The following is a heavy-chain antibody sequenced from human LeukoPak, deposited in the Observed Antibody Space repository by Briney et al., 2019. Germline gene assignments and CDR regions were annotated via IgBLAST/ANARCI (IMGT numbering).Heavy chain of an antibody. J-gene: IGHJ4*02. Sequence: SETLSLTCTVSGGSINSSSYYWGWIRQPPGKGREWIGSLYYSGSTYYNPSFESRVTISVDTSKNQFSLKLSSVTAADTAMYYCARHLSDRMPGIDYWGQGTLVAVSS. V-gene: IGHV4-39*01. CDR2: LYYSGST. D-gene: IGHD2-2*01. CDR1: GGSINSSSYY. CDR3: ARHLSDRMPGIDY.